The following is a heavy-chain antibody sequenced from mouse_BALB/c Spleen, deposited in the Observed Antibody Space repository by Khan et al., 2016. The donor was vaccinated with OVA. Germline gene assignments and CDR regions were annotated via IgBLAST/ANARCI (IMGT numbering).Heavy chain of an antibody. CDR1: GFTFSSYS. D-gene: IGHD4-1*01. J-gene: IGHJ3*01. V-gene: IGHV5-6*01. Sequence: EVELVESGGDLVKPGGSLKLSCAASGFTFSSYSMSWVRQTPDKRLEWVATISSGGDYTYYPDNVKGRFTISRDNAKNTLYLQMSCLKSEDTAMYYGASHLTGSFAYWGQGTLVTVSA. CDR3: ASHLTGSFAY. CDR2: ISSGGDYT.